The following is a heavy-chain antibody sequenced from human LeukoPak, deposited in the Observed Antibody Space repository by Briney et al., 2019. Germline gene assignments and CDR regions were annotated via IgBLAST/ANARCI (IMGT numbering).Heavy chain of an antibody. CDR1: GGSISSGGYS. Sequence: SETLSLTCAVSGGSISSGGYSWSWIRQPPGKGLEWIGYIYHSGSTYYNPSLKSRVTISVDRPKNQFSLKLSSVTAADTAVYYCARARRTNCSSTSCYTYYFDYWGQGTLVTVSS. D-gene: IGHD2-2*02. J-gene: IGHJ4*02. CDR3: ARARRTNCSSTSCYTYYFDY. V-gene: IGHV4-30-2*01. CDR2: IYHSGST.